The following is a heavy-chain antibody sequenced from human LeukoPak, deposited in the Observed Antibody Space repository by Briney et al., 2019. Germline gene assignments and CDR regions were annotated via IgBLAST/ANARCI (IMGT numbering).Heavy chain of an antibody. J-gene: IGHJ2*01. Sequence: SETLSLTCTVSGGSISSYYWSWIRQPPGKGLEWIGYIYYSGSTNYNPSLKSRVTISVDTSKNQFSLKLSSVTAADTAVYYCARGLTGIYWYFDLWGRGTLVTVSS. V-gene: IGHV4-59*12. D-gene: IGHD7-27*01. CDR3: ARGLTGIYWYFDL. CDR2: IYYSGST. CDR1: GGSISSYY.